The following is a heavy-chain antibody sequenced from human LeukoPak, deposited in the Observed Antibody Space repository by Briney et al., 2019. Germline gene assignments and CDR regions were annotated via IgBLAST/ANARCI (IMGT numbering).Heavy chain of an antibody. D-gene: IGHD5-18*01. CDR2: IYTSGTT. CDR1: GGSISRGNYY. CDR3: ARGRTLVTAYYFDY. Sequence: PSQTLSLTCTVSGGSISRGNYYWSWSRQPAGKGLEWNGRIYTSGTTNYSPSRNSRVTISLGTSKNQFSLRLSSVTAADTAVYYCARGRTLVTAYYFDYWGQGTLVTVSS. J-gene: IGHJ4*02. V-gene: IGHV4-61*02.